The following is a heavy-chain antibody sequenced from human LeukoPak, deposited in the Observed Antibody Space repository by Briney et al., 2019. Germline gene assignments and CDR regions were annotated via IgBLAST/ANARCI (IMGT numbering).Heavy chain of an antibody. CDR1: GFTFSSYA. Sequence: GGSLRLSCAASGFTFSSYAMSWVRQAPGKGPEWVSAISGSGDSTYYADSVKGRLTISRDNSKNTLYLQMNSLRAEDTAVYYCAKDRGGSSWSQVFDYWGQGNLVTVSS. CDR2: ISGSGDST. D-gene: IGHD6-13*01. J-gene: IGHJ4*02. V-gene: IGHV3-23*01. CDR3: AKDRGGSSWSQVFDY.